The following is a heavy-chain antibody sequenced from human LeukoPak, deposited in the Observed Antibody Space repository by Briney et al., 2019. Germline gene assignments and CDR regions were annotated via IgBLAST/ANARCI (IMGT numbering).Heavy chain of an antibody. Sequence: PGGSLKISCKGSGYSFTSYWIGWVRQMPGKGLEWMGIIYPGDSDTRYSPSFQGQVTISADKSISTAYLQWSSLKASDTAMYYCARRGYYYDSSGYYRPLHAFDIWGQGTMVTVSS. D-gene: IGHD3-22*01. V-gene: IGHV5-51*03. J-gene: IGHJ3*02. CDR3: ARRGYYYDSSGYYRPLHAFDI. CDR1: GYSFTSYW. CDR2: IYPGDSDT.